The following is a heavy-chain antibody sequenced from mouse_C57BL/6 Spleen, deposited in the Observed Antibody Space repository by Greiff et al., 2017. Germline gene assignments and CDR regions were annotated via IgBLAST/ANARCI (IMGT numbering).Heavy chain of an antibody. J-gene: IGHJ1*03. Sequence: VQLQQPGPELVKPGASVKIPCKASGYTFTDYNMDWVKQSHGKSLEWIGDINPNNGGTIYNQKFKGKATLTVDKSSSTAYMELRSLTSEDTAVYYCARSPIYYDYDRYFDVWGTGTTVTVSS. V-gene: IGHV1-18*01. CDR3: ARSPIYYDYDRYFDV. CDR1: GYTFTDYN. D-gene: IGHD2-4*01. CDR2: INPNNGGT.